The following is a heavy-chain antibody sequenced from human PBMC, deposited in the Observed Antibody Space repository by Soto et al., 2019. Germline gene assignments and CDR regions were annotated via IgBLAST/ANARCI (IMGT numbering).Heavy chain of an antibody. J-gene: IGHJ2*01. CDR1: GFTFSGSA. CDR3: TRHAPSMDGYCDL. D-gene: IGHD3-10*01. Sequence: EVQLVESGGGLVQPGGSLKLSCAASGFTFSGSAMHWVRQASGKGLEWVGRIRSKADSYATGYAASVKGRFTISRDDSKNTAYLQMTSLKIEDTAVYYCTRHAPSMDGYCDLWGRGTLVTVSS. CDR2: IRSKADSYAT. V-gene: IGHV3-73*01.